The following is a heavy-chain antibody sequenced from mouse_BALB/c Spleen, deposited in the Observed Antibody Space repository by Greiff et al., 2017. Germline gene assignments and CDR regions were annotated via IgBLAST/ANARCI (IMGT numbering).Heavy chain of an antibody. CDR1: GYAFSSYW. CDR2: IYPGDGDT. D-gene: IGHD3-1*01. Sequence: VQVVESGAELVRPGSSVKISCKASGYAFSSYWMNWVKQRPGQGLEWIGQIYPGDGDTNYNGKFKGKATLTADKSSSTAYMQLSSLTSEDSAVYFCARSGDGGFAYWGQGTLVTVSA. CDR3: ARSGDGGFAY. V-gene: IGHV1-80*01. J-gene: IGHJ3*01.